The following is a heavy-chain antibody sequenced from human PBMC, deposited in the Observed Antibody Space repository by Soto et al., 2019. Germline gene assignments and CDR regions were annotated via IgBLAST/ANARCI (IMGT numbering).Heavy chain of an antibody. CDR3: ARELDTTVATQTYFHYYGMDV. D-gene: IGHD5-18*01. CDR2: IYSGSSA. V-gene: IGHV3-66*01. J-gene: IGHJ6*02. CDR1: GFSVGSSY. Sequence: GGSLRLSCVASGFSVGSSYMSWVRQAPGKGLEWVSVIYSGSSAYYADSVKGRFSTSRDNSKNTLYLQMNSLRAEDTAVYYCARELDTTVATQTYFHYYGMDVWGQGATVTVSS.